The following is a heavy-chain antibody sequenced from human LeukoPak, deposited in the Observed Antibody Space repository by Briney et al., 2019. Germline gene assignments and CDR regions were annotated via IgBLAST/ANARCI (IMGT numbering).Heavy chain of an antibody. J-gene: IGHJ3*02. CDR2: ISHTSNTI. Sequence: GGSLRLFCVASGFTFHTYSMNWVRQAPGKGLEWISYISHTSNTIYYADSVQGRFTVSRDNAKNSLYLQMNSLRAEDTAVYYCARDFHRRYYDSSGYNAFDIWGQGTMVTVSS. V-gene: IGHV3-48*01. CDR1: GFTFHTYS. CDR3: ARDFHRRYYDSSGYNAFDI. D-gene: IGHD3-22*01.